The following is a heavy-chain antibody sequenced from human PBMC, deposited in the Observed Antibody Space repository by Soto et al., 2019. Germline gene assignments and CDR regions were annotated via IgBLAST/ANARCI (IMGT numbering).Heavy chain of an antibody. CDR2: IYYNGRT. CDR1: GDSINNGYY. Sequence: VQLQESGPRLVKPSQTLSLTCSVSGDSINNGYYWTWIRQHPGKGLEWIGYIYYNGRTSYNPSLKTRLTISLATYQKQFSLNLTSVTAAATAVYFFARGPEQFQLLWPFALSYFNSWGQGILVTVSS. V-gene: IGHV4-31*03. J-gene: IGHJ4*02. CDR3: ARGPEQFQLLWPFALSYFNS. D-gene: IGHD1-1*01.